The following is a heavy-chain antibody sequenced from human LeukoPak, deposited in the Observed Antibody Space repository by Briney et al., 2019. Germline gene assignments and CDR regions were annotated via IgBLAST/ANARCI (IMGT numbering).Heavy chain of an antibody. CDR2: ISGSGGST. V-gene: IGHV3-23*01. D-gene: IGHD3-10*01. CDR3: AEDKKHGSGFILDY. CDR1: GFTFRSYA. Sequence: GGSLRLSCAASGFTFRSYAMSWVRQAPGKGLEWVSAISGSGGSTYYADSVKGRFTISRDNSKNTMYLQMNSLRAEDTAVYYCAEDKKHGSGFILDYWGQGTLVTVSS. J-gene: IGHJ4*02.